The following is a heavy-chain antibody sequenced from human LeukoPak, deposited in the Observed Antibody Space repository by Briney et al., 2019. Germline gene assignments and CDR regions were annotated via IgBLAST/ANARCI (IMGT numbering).Heavy chain of an antibody. Sequence: ASVKVSCKASGYTFTSYDINWVRQATGQGLEWMGIINPSGGSTSYAQKFQGRVTMTRDTSTSTVYMELSSLRSEDTAVYYCARVSDPYCSSTSCYRTGFDPWGQGTLVTVSS. D-gene: IGHD2-2*01. CDR3: ARVSDPYCSSTSCYRTGFDP. CDR1: GYTFTSYD. CDR2: INPSGGST. V-gene: IGHV1-46*01. J-gene: IGHJ5*02.